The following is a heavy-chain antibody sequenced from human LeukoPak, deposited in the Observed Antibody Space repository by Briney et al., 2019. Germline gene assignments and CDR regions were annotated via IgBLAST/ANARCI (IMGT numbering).Heavy chain of an antibody. CDR2: ISSNGGST. CDR1: GFTFSSYA. CDR3: ARGSSSGWYEGRY. D-gene: IGHD6-19*01. V-gene: IGHV3-64*01. J-gene: IGHJ4*02. Sequence: GGSLRLSCAASGFTFSSYAMHWVRQAPGKGLEYVSAISSNGGSTYYANSVKGRFTISRDNSKNTLYLQMGSLRAEDMAVYYCARGSSSGWYEGRYWGQGTLVTVSS.